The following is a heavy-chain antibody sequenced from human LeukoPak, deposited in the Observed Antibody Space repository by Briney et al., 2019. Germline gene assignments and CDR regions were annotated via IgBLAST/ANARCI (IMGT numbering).Heavy chain of an antibody. Sequence: GGSLRLSCAASGFTFSSYGMHWVRQAPGKGLEWVAVIWYDGSNKYYADSVKGRFTISRDNSKNTLYLQMNSLRAEDTAVYYYARDRDYYGSGSYLFRASRMDVWGQGTTVTVSS. D-gene: IGHD3-10*01. CDR3: ARDRDYYGSGSYLFRASRMDV. CDR2: IWYDGSNK. V-gene: IGHV3-33*01. CDR1: GFTFSSYG. J-gene: IGHJ6*02.